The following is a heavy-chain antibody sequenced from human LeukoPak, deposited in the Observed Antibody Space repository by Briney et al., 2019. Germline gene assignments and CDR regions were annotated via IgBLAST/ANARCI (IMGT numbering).Heavy chain of an antibody. Sequence: SETLSLTCTVSGGSISSYYWSWFRQPAGKGLEWIGRIYTSGSTNYNPSLKSRVTMSVDTSKNQFSLKLSSVTAADTAVYYCARGPRGGDGYLFDYWGQGTLVTVSS. J-gene: IGHJ4*02. V-gene: IGHV4-4*07. CDR1: GGSISSYY. CDR2: IYTSGST. D-gene: IGHD5-24*01. CDR3: ARGPRGGDGYLFDY.